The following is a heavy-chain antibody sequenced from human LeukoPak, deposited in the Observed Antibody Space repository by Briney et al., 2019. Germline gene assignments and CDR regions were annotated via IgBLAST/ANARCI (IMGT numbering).Heavy chain of an antibody. V-gene: IGHV4-39*01. D-gene: IGHD6-19*01. Sequence: PSETLSLTCTVSGGSISSSSYYWGWIRQPPGKGLEWIGSIYYSGSTYYNPSLKSRVTISVDTSKNQFSLKLSSVTAADTAMYYCARPSYSSGWYGPNYYFDYWGQGTLVTVSS. CDR1: GGSISSSSYY. J-gene: IGHJ4*02. CDR3: ARPSYSSGWYGPNYYFDY. CDR2: IYYSGST.